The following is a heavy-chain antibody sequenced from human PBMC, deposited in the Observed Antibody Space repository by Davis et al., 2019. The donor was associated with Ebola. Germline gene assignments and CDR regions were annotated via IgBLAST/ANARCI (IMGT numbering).Heavy chain of an antibody. J-gene: IGHJ3*02. CDR3: ARTSIVGTTTTASDI. CDR1: GYTFTGYY. V-gene: IGHV1-2*06. Sequence: ASVTVSCKASGYTFTGYYMHWVRQAPGQGLEWMGRINPNSGGTNYAQKFQGRVTMTRDTSTSTVYMELRSLRSDDTAVYFCARTSIVGTTTTASDIWGQGTKVTVSS. CDR2: INPNSGGT. D-gene: IGHD1-26*01.